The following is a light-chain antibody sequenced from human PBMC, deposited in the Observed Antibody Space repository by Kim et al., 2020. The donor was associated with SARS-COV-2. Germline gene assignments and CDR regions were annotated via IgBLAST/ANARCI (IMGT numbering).Light chain of an antibody. J-gene: IGLJ2*01. V-gene: IGLV2-14*03. CDR3: SSYTSSSTLV. CDR1: SSDVGGYNY. Sequence: GQSITISCTGTSSDVGGYNYVSWYQQHPGKFPKLMIYDVSSRPSGVSNRFSGSKSGNTASLTISGLQTEDEADYYCSSYTSSSTLVFGAGTQLTVL. CDR2: DVS.